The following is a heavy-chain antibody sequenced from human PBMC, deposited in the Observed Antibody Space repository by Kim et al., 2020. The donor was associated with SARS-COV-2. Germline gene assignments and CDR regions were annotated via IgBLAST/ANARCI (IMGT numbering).Heavy chain of an antibody. J-gene: IGHJ4*02. CDR3: AKHDSSGYYYFGY. CDR1: GFTFSSYA. Sequence: GGSLRLSCAASGFTFSSYAMSWVRQAPGKGLEWVSVISGSGGSTDYVDSVKSRFTISRDNSKNTLYLQMNSLRAEDTAVYYCAKHDSSGYYYFGYWGQGTLVTVSS. V-gene: IGHV3-23*01. CDR2: ISGSGGST. D-gene: IGHD3-22*01.